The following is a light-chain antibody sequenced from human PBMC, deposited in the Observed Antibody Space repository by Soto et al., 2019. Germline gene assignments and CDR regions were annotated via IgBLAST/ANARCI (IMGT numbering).Light chain of an antibody. J-gene: IGKJ1*01. CDR3: KQSYSSQWT. Sequence: DIQMTQSPSSLSASVGDRVTITCRASQSISSYLNWYQQKPGKAPKFLIFAASSLQSWVPSRFSGSGSGTDLTLTISSLQPEDFATYYCKQSYSSQWTFGQWTKVDIX. V-gene: IGKV1-39*01. CDR2: AAS. CDR1: QSISSY.